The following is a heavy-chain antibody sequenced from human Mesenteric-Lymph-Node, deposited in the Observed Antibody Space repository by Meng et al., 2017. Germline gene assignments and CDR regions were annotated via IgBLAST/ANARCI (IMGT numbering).Heavy chain of an antibody. CDR2: IWHDGTNK. CDR3: AKEVGGWQVFRY. Sequence: GESLKISCAASGFTFSRYGMHWVRQAPGKGLEWVAVIWHDGTNKYYADSVKGRFTISRDNSKNTLYLQMNSLRAEDTAVYYCAKEVGGWQVFRYWGQGTLVTVSS. D-gene: IGHD6-19*01. CDR1: GFTFSRYG. V-gene: IGHV3-33*06. J-gene: IGHJ4*02.